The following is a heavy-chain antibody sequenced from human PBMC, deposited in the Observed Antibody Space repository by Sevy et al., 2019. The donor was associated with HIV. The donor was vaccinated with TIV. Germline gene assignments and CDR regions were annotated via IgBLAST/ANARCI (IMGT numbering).Heavy chain of an antibody. V-gene: IGHV3-33*01. J-gene: IGHJ4*02. Sequence: GGSLRLSCAASGFTFSSYGMHWVHQAPGKGLEWVAVIWYDGSNKYYADSVKGRFTISRDNSKNTLYLQMNSLRAEDTAVYYCARDIRSAAGNYFDYWGQGTLVTVSS. CDR3: ARDIRSAAGNYFDY. D-gene: IGHD6-13*01. CDR2: IWYDGSNK. CDR1: GFTFSSYG.